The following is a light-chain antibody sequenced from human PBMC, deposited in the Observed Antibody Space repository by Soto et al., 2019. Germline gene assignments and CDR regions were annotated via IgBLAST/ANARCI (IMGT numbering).Light chain of an antibody. CDR2: AAS. CDR1: QSISSY. J-gene: IGKJ2*01. Sequence: DIQMTQSPSSLSAFVGDRVTITCRASQSISSYLNWYQQKPEKAPKLLIYAASSLQSGVPSMFSGSGSGTDFTLTISSLQPEDFATYYCQQSYSTPHTFGQGTKLEIK. V-gene: IGKV1-39*01. CDR3: QQSYSTPHT.